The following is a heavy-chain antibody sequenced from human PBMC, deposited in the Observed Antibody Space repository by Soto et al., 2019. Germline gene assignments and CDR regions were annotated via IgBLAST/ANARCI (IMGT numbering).Heavy chain of an antibody. CDR2: ISGSGGST. CDR3: TNRYVFRGGGPTYYSYYCLNV. CDR1: GFTFSSYA. J-gene: IGHJ6*01. D-gene: IGHD3-3*01. V-gene: IGHV3-23*01. Sequence: GVSLRLSCAASGFTFSSYAMSWVRQAPGKGLEWVSAISGSGGSTYYADSVRGRLTISRDNSKNTLYLQMNRLRDEDTSVYYCTNRYVFRGGGPTYYSYYCLNVFREGSTVTF.